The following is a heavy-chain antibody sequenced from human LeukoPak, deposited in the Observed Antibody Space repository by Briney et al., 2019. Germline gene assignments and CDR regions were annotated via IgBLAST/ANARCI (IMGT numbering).Heavy chain of an antibody. CDR3: AKSIVGATGDAFDI. V-gene: IGHV3-30*18. D-gene: IGHD1-26*01. J-gene: IGHJ3*02. CDR1: GFTFSNYG. Sequence: GGSLRLSCAASGFTFSNYGMHWARQAPGKGLEWVAVISFDGSNKYYADSVKGRFTISRDNSKNTLYLQMNSLRAEDTAVYYCAKSIVGATGDAFDIWGQGTMVTVSS. CDR2: ISFDGSNK.